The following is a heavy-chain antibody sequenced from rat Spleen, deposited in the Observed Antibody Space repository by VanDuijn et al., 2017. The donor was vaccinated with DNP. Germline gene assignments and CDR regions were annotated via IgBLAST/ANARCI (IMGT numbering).Heavy chain of an antibody. CDR2: ISSGGTT. CDR3: TREVDY. J-gene: IGHJ2*01. Sequence: QVQLKESGPGLVQPSQTLSLTCTVSGFSLTNYHVHWVRQPPGKGLEWIATISSGGTTYYTSALKSRLSISRDTSKSQVFLKMNSLQTEDTATYFCTREVDYWGQGVMVTVSS. CDR1: GFSLTNYH. V-gene: IGHV2S12*01.